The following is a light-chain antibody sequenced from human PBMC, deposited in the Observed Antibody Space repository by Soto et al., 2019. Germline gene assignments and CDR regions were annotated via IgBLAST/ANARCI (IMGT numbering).Light chain of an antibody. CDR1: SSNIGNNA. J-gene: IGLJ3*02. CDR3: AAWDDSLNAWV. CDR2: YDD. Sequence: QSVLTQPPSVSEAPRQRVTISCSGSSSNIGNNAVNWYQQLPEKAPKLLIYYDDLLPSGVSDRFSGSKSGTSASLAISGLQSEDEADYYCAAWDDSLNAWVFGGGTQLTVL. V-gene: IGLV1-36*01.